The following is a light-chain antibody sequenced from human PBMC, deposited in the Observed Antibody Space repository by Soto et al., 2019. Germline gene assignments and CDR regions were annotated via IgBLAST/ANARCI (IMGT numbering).Light chain of an antibody. V-gene: IGKV1D-12*01. J-gene: IGKJ4*01. CDR3: QQAYSFPLT. CDR1: QDISRW. Sequence: DIQMTQSPSSVSAYVGDRVTITCRASQDISRWLGWYQQKPGKAPKLLIYAASTLESGVPSRFSGSGSGTEFTLTITSLLSEDFATYFCQQAYSFPLTFGGGTKVEIQ. CDR2: AAS.